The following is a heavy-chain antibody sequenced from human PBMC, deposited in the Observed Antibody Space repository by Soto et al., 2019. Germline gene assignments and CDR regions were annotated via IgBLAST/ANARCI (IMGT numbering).Heavy chain of an antibody. CDR2: IIPIFGTA. CDR1: GGTFSSYA. V-gene: IGHV1-69*13. D-gene: IGHD2-2*01. CDR3: ANGEDIVVVPAANDYYYGMDV. J-gene: IGHJ6*02. Sequence: GASVKVSCKASGGTFSSYATSWVRQAPGQGLEWMGGIIPIFGTANYAQKFQGRVTITADESTSTAYMELSSLRSEDTAVYYCANGEDIVVVPAANDYYYGMDVWGQGTTVTVSS.